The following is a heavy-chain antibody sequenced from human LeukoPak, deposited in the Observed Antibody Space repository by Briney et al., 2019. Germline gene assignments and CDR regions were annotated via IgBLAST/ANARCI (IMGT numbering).Heavy chain of an antibody. J-gene: IGHJ4*02. CDR2: ISSSSSYI. CDR3: ARDLWFGELFQPFDY. D-gene: IGHD3-10*01. CDR1: GFTFSSYW. Sequence: PGGSLRLSCAASGFTFSSYWMHWVRQAPGKGLVWVSSISSSSSYIYYADSVKGRFTISRDNAKNSLYLQMNSLRAEDTAVCYCARDLWFGELFQPFDYWGQGTLVTVSS. V-gene: IGHV3-21*01.